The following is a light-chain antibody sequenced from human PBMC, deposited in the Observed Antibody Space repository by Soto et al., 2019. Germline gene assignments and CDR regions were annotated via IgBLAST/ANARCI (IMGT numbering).Light chain of an antibody. CDR1: QSVSGY. CDR2: DAS. J-gene: IGKJ1*01. CDR3: QQSSKLRT. V-gene: IGKV3-11*01. Sequence: SWWPPEQSKIYCRASQSVSGYLAWYQQKPGQAPRLLIYDASKRATGIPARFICSGFGTDMTFTFGIRNPEDPAFYYRQQSSKLRTFSQGTKVDIK.